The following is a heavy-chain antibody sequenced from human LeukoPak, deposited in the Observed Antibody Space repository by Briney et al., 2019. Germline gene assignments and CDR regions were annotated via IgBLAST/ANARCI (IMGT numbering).Heavy chain of an antibody. Sequence: PSETLTLTCTVSGGSISRTNYYWGWIRQPPGKGLEWIGSIYYSGSTYYNPSLKSRVTISVDTSKNQFSLKLSSVTAADTAVYYCARREYKTAADYWGQGTLVTVSS. CDR3: ARREYKTAADY. D-gene: IGHD6-13*01. CDR2: IYYSGST. V-gene: IGHV4-39*01. CDR1: GGSISRTNYY. J-gene: IGHJ4*02.